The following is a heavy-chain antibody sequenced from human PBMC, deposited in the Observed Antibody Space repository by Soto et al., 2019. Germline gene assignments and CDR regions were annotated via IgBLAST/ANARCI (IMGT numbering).Heavy chain of an antibody. CDR3: VSRQREEICSTNSCYFTH. CDR1: GGSIDNIPYY. D-gene: IGHD2-2*01. J-gene: IGHJ4*02. CDR2: TYYSRPT. Sequence: QLQLQESGPGMANPSETLSLTCTVSGGSIDNIPYYWGWIRQSPGGGLEWIGSTYYSRPTYYNPDLKSRVSISLDTSKNQFSLKLTSVTAADTAVYYCVSRQREEICSTNSCYFTHWGRGTLVTVSS. V-gene: IGHV4-39*01.